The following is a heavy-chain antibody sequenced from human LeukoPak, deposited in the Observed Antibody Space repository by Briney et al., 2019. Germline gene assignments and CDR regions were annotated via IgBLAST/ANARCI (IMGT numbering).Heavy chain of an antibody. J-gene: IGHJ4*02. Sequence: GRSLRLSCAASGFSVSNNYMTWVRQAPGKGLEWLSVIYSGGTTYYADSVKGRFTTSKDNSKNTVYLQMNSLRVEDTAVYYCARGGTFMAKSAKYFAYWGQGTLVTVSS. D-gene: IGHD3-3*02. V-gene: IGHV3-53*01. CDR1: GFSVSNNY. CDR2: IYSGGTT. CDR3: ARGGTFMAKSAKYFAY.